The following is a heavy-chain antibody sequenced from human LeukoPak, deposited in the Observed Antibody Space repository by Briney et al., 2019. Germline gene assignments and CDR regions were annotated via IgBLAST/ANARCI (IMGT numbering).Heavy chain of an antibody. CDR2: INPNSGGT. CDR1: GYTFTGYY. D-gene: IGHD6-19*01. Sequence: ASVKVSCKASGYTFTGYYMHWVRQAPGQGLEWMGWINPNSGGTNYAQKFQGRVTMTRDTSISTAYMELSRLRSDDTTVYYCAREGGYSSGFDYWGQGTLVTVSS. CDR3: AREGGYSSGFDY. V-gene: IGHV1-2*02. J-gene: IGHJ4*02.